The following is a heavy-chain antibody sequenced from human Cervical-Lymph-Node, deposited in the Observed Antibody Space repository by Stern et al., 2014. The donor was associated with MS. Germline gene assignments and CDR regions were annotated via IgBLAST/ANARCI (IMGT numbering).Heavy chain of an antibody. Sequence: VQLVESGAEVKKPGSSVKVSCKASGGTFSSSYAVSWVRQAPGQGLEWMGRIIPIIGLANYAQKFQSRVTITADKSTSIVYMELSSLTSEDTAVYYCARGIVANRAAATLHNLFDSWGHGTRVTVSS. D-gene: IGHD2-15*01. CDR3: ARGIVANRAAATLHNLFDS. CDR1: GGTFSSSYA. J-gene: IGHJ5*01. CDR2: IIPIIGLA. V-gene: IGHV1-69*09.